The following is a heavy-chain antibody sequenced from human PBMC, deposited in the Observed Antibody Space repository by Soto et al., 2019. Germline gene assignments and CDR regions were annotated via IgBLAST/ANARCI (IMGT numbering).Heavy chain of an antibody. CDR1: GFTFSSYA. J-gene: IGHJ6*02. CDR3: AKEGMDGWELLPIVNYYYYGMDV. V-gene: IGHV3-23*01. D-gene: IGHD1-26*01. CDR2: ISGSGGST. Sequence: GGSLRLSCAASGFTFSSYAMSWVRQAPGKGLEWVSAISGSGGSTYYADSVKGRFTISRDNSKNTLYLQMNSLRAEDTAVYYCAKEGMDGWELLPIVNYYYYGMDVWGQGTTVTVSS.